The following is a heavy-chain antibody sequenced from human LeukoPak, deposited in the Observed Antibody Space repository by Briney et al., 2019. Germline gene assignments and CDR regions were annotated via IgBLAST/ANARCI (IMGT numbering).Heavy chain of an antibody. J-gene: IGHJ4*02. Sequence: SVKVSCKASGGTFSSYAISWVRQAPGQGVEWLGRISPIFGTANYAQKFQGRVTITTDESTSTAYMELSSLRSEDTAVYYCARDLVSLTGYLDYWGQGTLVTVSS. CDR1: GGTFSSYA. CDR3: ARDLVSLTGYLDY. CDR2: ISPIFGTA. V-gene: IGHV1-69*05. D-gene: IGHD3-9*01.